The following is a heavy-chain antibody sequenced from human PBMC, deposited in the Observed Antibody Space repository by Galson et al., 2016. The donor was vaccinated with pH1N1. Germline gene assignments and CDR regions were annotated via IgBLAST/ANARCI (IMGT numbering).Heavy chain of an antibody. V-gene: IGHV4-34*01. CDR2: IHHRGST. Sequence: SETLSLTCAAYGGSFTNYCWTWIRQPPGKGLEWIGEIHHRGSTNDNPSLKSRVTLSMDTSKRQVSLKLRSVTAADTAVYYCARGPCGPRFGGSWARHFPQWGQGTLVTVSS. D-gene: IGHD2-15*01. CDR1: GGSFTNYC. CDR3: ARGPCGPRFGGSWARHFPQ. J-gene: IGHJ1*01.